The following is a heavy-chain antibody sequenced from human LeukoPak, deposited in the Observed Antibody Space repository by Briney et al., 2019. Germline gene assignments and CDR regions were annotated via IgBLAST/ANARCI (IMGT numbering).Heavy chain of an antibody. CDR2: IYYSGST. V-gene: IGHV4-59*12. CDR1: GGSISSYS. Sequence: SETLSLTCTFSGGSISSYSWSWVRQPPGRGLEWIGYIYYSGSTTYNPSLKSRVTMSLDTSKNQFSLKLSSVTAADTAIYYCAGDYGSWSYRLDYWGQGTLVTVSS. CDR3: AGDYGSWSYRLDY. D-gene: IGHD3-10*01. J-gene: IGHJ4*02.